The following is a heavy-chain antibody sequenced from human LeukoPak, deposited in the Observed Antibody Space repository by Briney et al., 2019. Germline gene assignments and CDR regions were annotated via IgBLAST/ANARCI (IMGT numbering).Heavy chain of an antibody. Sequence: ASVKVSCKASGYTFSTYGIRWLRQAPGQGLEWMGWIGAYNGNTNYAQKLQGRVTMTTDTSTSTAYMELRSLRSDDTAVYYCTTWRDRYSGSYWGQGTLVTVSS. J-gene: IGHJ4*02. CDR3: TTWRDRYSGSY. D-gene: IGHD1-26*01. V-gene: IGHV1-18*01. CDR1: GYTFSTYG. CDR2: IGAYNGNT.